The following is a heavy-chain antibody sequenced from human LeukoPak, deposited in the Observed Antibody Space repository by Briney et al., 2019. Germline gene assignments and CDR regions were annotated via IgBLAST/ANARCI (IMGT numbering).Heavy chain of an antibody. CDR3: TRIVGATLPFDY. CDR2: INPNSGGT. D-gene: IGHD1-26*01. J-gene: IGHJ4*02. Sequence: ASVKVSCKASGYTFTGYYMHWVRQAPGQGLEWMGRINPNSGGTNYAQKFQGRVTMTRDTSISTAYMELSRLRSDDTAVYYCTRIVGATLPFDYWGQGTLVTVSS. CDR1: GYTFTGYY. V-gene: IGHV1-2*06.